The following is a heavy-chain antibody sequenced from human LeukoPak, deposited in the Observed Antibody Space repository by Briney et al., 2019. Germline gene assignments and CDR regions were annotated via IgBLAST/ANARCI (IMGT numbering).Heavy chain of an antibody. CDR2: IWYDGSKK. V-gene: IGHV3-33*01. J-gene: IGHJ4*02. CDR3: ARAHSSSSTFDL. Sequence: GGSLRLSCAASEFTSSDYGIHWVRQAPGQGLEWVALIWYDGSKKYYADSVKGRFTISRDNTKNTLYLQLNSLRADDTAVYYCARAHSSSSTFDLWGQGTLVTVSS. D-gene: IGHD6-6*01. CDR1: EFTSSDYG.